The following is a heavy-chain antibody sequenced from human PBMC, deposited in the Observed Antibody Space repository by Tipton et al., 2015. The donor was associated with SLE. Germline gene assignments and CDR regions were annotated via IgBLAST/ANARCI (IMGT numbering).Heavy chain of an antibody. J-gene: IGHJ6*03. Sequence: SLRLSCAASGFTFSSYSMNWVRQAPGKGLEWVSSISSSSSYIYYADSVKGRFTISRDNAKNSLYLQMNSLRAEDTAVYYCARDSQGLGLPRTRGLDYYYMDVWGKGTTVTVSS. D-gene: IGHD1-7*01. CDR1: GFTFSSYS. V-gene: IGHV3-21*01. CDR3: ARDSQGLGLPRTRGLDYYYMDV. CDR2: ISSSSSYI.